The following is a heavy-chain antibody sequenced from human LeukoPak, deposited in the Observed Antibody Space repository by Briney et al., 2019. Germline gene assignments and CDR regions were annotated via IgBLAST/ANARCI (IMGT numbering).Heavy chain of an antibody. CDR2: IYYSGST. CDR3: ARGKMATILDY. J-gene: IGHJ4*02. CDR1: GGSVSSYY. D-gene: IGHD5-24*01. Sequence: SETLSLTCTVSGGSVSSYYWSWIRQPPGKGLEWIGYIYYSGSTNYNPSLKSRVTISVDTSKNQSSLKLSSVTAADTAVYYCARGKMATILDYWGQGTLVTVSS. V-gene: IGHV4-59*02.